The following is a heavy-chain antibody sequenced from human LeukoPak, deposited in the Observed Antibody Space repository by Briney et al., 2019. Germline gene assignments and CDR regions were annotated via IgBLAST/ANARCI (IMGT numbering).Heavy chain of an antibody. CDR1: GFTFSSYS. D-gene: IGHD4-23*01. CDR2: ISSSSSYI. J-gene: IGHJ4*02. Sequence: PGGSLRLSCAASGFTFSSYSMNWVRQAPGKGLEWVSSISSSSSYIYCADSVKGRFTISRDNAKNSLYLQMNSLRAEDTAVYYCARGIEYGGIPQDYWGQGTLVTVSS. V-gene: IGHV3-21*01. CDR3: ARGIEYGGIPQDY.